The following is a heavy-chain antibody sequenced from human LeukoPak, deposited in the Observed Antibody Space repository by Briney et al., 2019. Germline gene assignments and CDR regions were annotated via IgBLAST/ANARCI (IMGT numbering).Heavy chain of an antibody. CDR3: ARHVRRTAHRYFDY. Sequence: SETLSLTCTVSGGSISGDYWSWIRQSLQEGEGSGCIYYSGTTNYNPSLKSRGTISKDTSKNQFSLRLSSVTAADTAVYHCARHVRRTAHRYFDYWGQGTVVTVSS. CDR2: IYYSGTT. V-gene: IGHV4-59*08. J-gene: IGHJ4*02. CDR1: GGSISGDY.